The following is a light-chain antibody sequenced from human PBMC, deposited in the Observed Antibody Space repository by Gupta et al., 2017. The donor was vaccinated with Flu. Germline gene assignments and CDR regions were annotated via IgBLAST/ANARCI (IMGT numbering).Light chain of an antibody. CDR1: TSDVGSYD. Sequence: RVTISCSGTTSDVGSYDYYCYHQLPGTEPNLLIFYNSQRPSGVTDRVSCSKTGAKASPLTSGLRSEEEADDYGASWDGSINGVVFGGGTKLTVL. CDR2: YNS. CDR3: ASWDGSINGVV. J-gene: IGLJ2*01. V-gene: IGLV1-47*02.